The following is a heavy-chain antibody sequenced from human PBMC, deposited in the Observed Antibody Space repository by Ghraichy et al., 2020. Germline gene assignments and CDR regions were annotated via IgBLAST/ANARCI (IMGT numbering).Heavy chain of an antibody. CDR2: TRNKANSYTT. V-gene: IGHV3-72*01. J-gene: IGHJ3*01. CDR3: CRVAGSYYAFDV. D-gene: IGHD3-10*01. CDR1: GFTFSDHY. Sequence: GGSLRLSCAASGFTFSDHYMDWVRQAPGKGLEWVGRTRNKANSYTTEYAASVKGRFTISRDGSENSLYLQMNSLKTDDTATYYCCRVAGSYYAFDVWGQGTMVTVSS.